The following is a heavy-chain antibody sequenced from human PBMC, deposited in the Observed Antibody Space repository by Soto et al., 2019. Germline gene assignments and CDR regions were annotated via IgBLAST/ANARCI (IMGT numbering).Heavy chain of an antibody. CDR2: IKSKTDDGTT. V-gene: IGHV3-15*01. Sequence: EVQMVESGGGLVKPGGSLRLSCTVSGFTFSNAWMTWVRQAPGKGLEWVGRIKSKTDDGTTDYAAPVKGRFTISRADSRNTLYLQMNSLKTEDTAVYYCTTDSSSWAYYYYYGMDVWGQGTTVTVSS. J-gene: IGHJ6*02. CDR3: TTDSSSWAYYYYYGMDV. CDR1: GFTFSNAW. D-gene: IGHD2-2*01.